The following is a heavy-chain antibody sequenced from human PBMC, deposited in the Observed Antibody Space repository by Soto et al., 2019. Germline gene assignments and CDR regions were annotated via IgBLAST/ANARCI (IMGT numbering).Heavy chain of an antibody. V-gene: IGHV1-2*04. Sequence: ASVKVSCKASGYTFTGYYMHWVRQAPGQGLEWMGWINPNSGGTNYAQKFQGWVTMTRDTSISTAYMELSRLRSDDTAVYYCAREQSLYYYASSGYYLYYYYGMDVWGQGTTVTVSS. CDR3: AREQSLYYYASSGYYLYYYYGMDV. CDR1: GYTFTGYY. J-gene: IGHJ6*02. CDR2: INPNSGGT. D-gene: IGHD3-22*01.